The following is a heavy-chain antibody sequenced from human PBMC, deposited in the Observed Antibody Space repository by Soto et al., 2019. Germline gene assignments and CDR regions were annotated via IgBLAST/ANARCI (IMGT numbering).Heavy chain of an antibody. CDR1: GGTFSSYT. CDR3: ARAKGVAGGLDY. D-gene: IGHD6-19*01. V-gene: IGHV1-69*02. Sequence: QVQLVQSGAEVKKPGSSVKVSCKASGGTFSSYTIRWVRQAPGQGLEWMGRIIPILGIANYAQKFQGRVTITADKSTSTAYMELSSLSSEDTAVSYCARAKGVAGGLDYWGQGTLVTVSS. CDR2: IIPILGIA. J-gene: IGHJ4*02.